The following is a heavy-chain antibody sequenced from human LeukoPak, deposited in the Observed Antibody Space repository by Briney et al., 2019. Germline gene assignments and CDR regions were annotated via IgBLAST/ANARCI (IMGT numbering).Heavy chain of an antibody. CDR2: IYYSGTT. CDR3: ARDYYGSGSYYNGFSWFDP. D-gene: IGHD3-10*01. CDR1: GFTFSNAW. V-gene: IGHV4-59*01. J-gene: IGHJ5*02. Sequence: GSLRLSCAASGFTFSNAWMSWVRQPPGKGLEWIGSIYYSGTTKYNPSLKSRVAISVDTSKNQFSLKLSSVTAADTAVYYCARDYYGSGSYYNGFSWFDPWGQGTLVTVSS.